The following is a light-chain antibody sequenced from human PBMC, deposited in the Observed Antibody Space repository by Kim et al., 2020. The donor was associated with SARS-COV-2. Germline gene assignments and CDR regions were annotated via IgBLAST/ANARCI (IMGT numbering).Light chain of an antibody. CDR1: SSDVGGYNY. Sequence: QSALTQPPSASGSPGQSVTFSCTGTSSDVGGYNYVSWYQQHPGKAPKLMIYDVTKRPSGVPDRFSGSKSGNTASLTVSGLQAEDEADYYCSSYEGSNNLVFGGGTQLTVL. CDR3: SSYEGSNNLV. V-gene: IGLV2-8*01. J-gene: IGLJ2*01. CDR2: DVT.